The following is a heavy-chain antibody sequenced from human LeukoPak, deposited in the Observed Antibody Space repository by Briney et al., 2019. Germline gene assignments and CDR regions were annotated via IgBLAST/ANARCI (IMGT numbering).Heavy chain of an antibody. CDR1: GGSIAGTSFY. CDR3: ARDLGSSTPSGV. D-gene: IGHD1-26*01. Sequence: SETLSLTCTVSGGSIAGTSFYWSWIRQPAGKGLEWIGRIYTSGSTNYNPSLKSRVTISLDTSKNQFSLKLSSVTAADTAVYYCARDLGSSTPSGVWGRGTTVTVSS. V-gene: IGHV4-61*02. CDR2: IYTSGST. J-gene: IGHJ6*04.